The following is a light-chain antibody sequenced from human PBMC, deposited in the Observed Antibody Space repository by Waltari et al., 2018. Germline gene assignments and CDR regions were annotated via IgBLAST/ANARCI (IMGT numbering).Light chain of an antibody. CDR3: QQHHNLPYT. J-gene: IGKJ2*01. Sequence: DIQMTQSPSSLSASVGDRVTITCQATQDIYNYLNWYHQKPGEAPKLLIYDAAYLQPGAPSSVSGGGYGTDFTFTISSLQPDDIGTYYCQQHHNLPYTFGQGTK. CDR1: QDIYNY. V-gene: IGKV1-33*01. CDR2: DAA.